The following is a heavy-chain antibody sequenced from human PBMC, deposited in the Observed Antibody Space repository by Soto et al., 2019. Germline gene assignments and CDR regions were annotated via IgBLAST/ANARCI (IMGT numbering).Heavy chain of an antibody. J-gene: IGHJ4*02. Sequence: ASVKVSCKASGYTFPSYGLSWVRQAPGQGLEWMGWISVYNDNTNYALTLQGRVTMTTDTSTSTAYMELRSLRSDDTAVYYCARQFVHYFDYWGQGTLVTVSS. V-gene: IGHV1-18*04. CDR2: ISVYNDNT. D-gene: IGHD2-21*01. CDR1: GYTFPSYG. CDR3: ARQFVHYFDY.